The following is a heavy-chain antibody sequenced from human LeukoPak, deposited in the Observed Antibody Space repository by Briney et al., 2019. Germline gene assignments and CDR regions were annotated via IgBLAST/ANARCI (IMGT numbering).Heavy chain of an antibody. Sequence: PSETLSLTCAVYGVSFSGYYWSWIRQPPGKGLEWIGEINHSGSTNYNPSLKSRVTISVDTSKNQFSLKLSSVTAADTAVYYCARARVTIFGVPPLEDYWGQGTLVTVSS. J-gene: IGHJ4*02. CDR1: GVSFSGYY. CDR3: ARARVTIFGVPPLEDY. CDR2: INHSGST. V-gene: IGHV4-34*01. D-gene: IGHD3-3*01.